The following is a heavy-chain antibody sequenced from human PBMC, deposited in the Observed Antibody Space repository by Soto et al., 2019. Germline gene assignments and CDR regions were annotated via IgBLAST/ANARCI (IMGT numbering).Heavy chain of an antibody. CDR2: ISSGSGATI. V-gene: IGHV3-48*01. CDR1: GFTFSHFS. Sequence: EVQLVESGGGLVQPGGSLGLSCAASGFTFSHFSMNWVRQAPGKGLEWVSYISSGSGATIYYADSVKGRFTIPRDNAKNTLHLQMNGLRAEDTAVYCCAVDHCNWSAVLHWGQGTLDTVSS. J-gene: IGHJ4*02. D-gene: IGHD2-21*01. CDR3: AVDHCNWSAVLH.